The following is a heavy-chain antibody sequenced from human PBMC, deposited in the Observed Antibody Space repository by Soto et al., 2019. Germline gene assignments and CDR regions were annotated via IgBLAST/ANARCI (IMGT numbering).Heavy chain of an antibody. CDR2: IWYDGSNK. Sequence: QVQLVESGGGVVQPGRSLRLSCAASGFTFSSYGMHWVRQAPGKGLEWVAVIWYDGSNKYYADSVKGRFTISRDNSKNTLYLQRNRLRAADTAVYYWARDPGYYDDSSGYFDLWGRGTLVTVSS. V-gene: IGHV3-33*01. CDR3: ARDPGYYDDSSGYFDL. D-gene: IGHD3-22*01. CDR1: GFTFSSYG. J-gene: IGHJ2*01.